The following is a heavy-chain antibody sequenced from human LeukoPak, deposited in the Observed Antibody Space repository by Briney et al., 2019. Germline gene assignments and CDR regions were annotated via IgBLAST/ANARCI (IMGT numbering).Heavy chain of an antibody. J-gene: IGHJ4*02. V-gene: IGHV3-30*18. CDR3: AKDLVYYGSGREMVDY. D-gene: IGHD3-10*01. CDR1: GFTFSYYA. CDR2: MSSDGTNK. Sequence: GGSLRLSCAASGFTFSYYAMHCVRQAPGKGLEWVAVMSSDGTNKYYAESVKGRFTISGDTSKNTLYLQMSSLRAEDTAVYYCAKDLVYYGSGREMVDYWGQGTLVTVSS.